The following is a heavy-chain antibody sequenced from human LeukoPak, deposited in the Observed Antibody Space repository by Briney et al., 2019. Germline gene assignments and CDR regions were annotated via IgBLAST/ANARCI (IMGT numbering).Heavy chain of an antibody. CDR1: GYTFTSYD. CDR3: ARGYCSGGSCLVLGY. V-gene: IGHV1-8*01. CDR2: MNPNSGNT. J-gene: IGHJ4*02. D-gene: IGHD2-15*01. Sequence: GASVTVSCKASGYTFTSYDINWVRQAPGQGLEWMGWMNPNSGNTGYAQKFQGRVTMTRNTSISTAYMELSSLRSEDTAVYYCARGYCSGGSCLVLGYWGQGTLVTVSS.